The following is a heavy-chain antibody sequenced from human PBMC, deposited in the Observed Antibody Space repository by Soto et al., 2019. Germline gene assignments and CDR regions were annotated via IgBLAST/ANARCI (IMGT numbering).Heavy chain of an antibody. CDR1: GGTFSSYA. Sequence: SVKVSCKASGGTFSSYAISWVRQAPGQGLEWMGGIIPIFGTANYAQKFQGRVTITADESTSTAYMELSSLRSEDTAVYYCARAAPYDSSGYYYPLGFDYWRHGTLATVSS. CDR2: IIPIFGTA. D-gene: IGHD3-22*01. V-gene: IGHV1-69*13. CDR3: ARAAPYDSSGYYYPLGFDY. J-gene: IGHJ4*01.